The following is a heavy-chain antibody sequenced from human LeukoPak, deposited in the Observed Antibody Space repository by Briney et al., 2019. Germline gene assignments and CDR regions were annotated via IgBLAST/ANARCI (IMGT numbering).Heavy chain of an antibody. D-gene: IGHD2-8*01. CDR3: ARADGVWDYYYYYMDV. CDR1: GGSISSSNW. J-gene: IGHJ6*03. Sequence: SETLSLTCAVSGGSISSSNWWSWVRQPPGKGLEWIGEIYHSGSTNYNPSLKSRVTISVDKSKNQFSLKLSSVTAADTAVYYCARADGVWDYYYYYMDVWGKGTTVTVSS. V-gene: IGHV4-4*02. CDR2: IYHSGST.